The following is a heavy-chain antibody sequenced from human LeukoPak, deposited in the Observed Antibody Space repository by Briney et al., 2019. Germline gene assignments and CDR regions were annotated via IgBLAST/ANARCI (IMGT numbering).Heavy chain of an antibody. Sequence: QPGRSLRLSCAASGFTFSRYAMHWVRQAPGKGLEWVAVISYDGSNKYYADSVKGRFTISRDNSKNTLYLQMNSLRAEDTAVYYCASHYDTSGYHYFDFRGQGTLVTVSS. CDR2: ISYDGSNK. D-gene: IGHD3-22*01. CDR1: GFTFSRYA. J-gene: IGHJ4*02. V-gene: IGHV3-30-3*01. CDR3: ASHYDTSGYHYFDF.